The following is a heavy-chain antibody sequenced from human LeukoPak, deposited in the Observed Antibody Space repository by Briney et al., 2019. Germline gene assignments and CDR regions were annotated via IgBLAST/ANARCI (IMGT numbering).Heavy chain of an antibody. CDR3: AKGGPSCSGGSCYSERDWFDP. Sequence: GGSLRLSCAASGFTFSSYAMSWVRQAPGKGLEWVSAISGSGGSTYYADSVKGRFTISRDNSKNTLYLQMNSLRAEDTAVYYCAKGGPSCSGGSCYSERDWFDPWGQGTLVTVSS. CDR2: ISGSGGST. D-gene: IGHD2-15*01. CDR1: GFTFSSYA. J-gene: IGHJ5*02. V-gene: IGHV3-23*01.